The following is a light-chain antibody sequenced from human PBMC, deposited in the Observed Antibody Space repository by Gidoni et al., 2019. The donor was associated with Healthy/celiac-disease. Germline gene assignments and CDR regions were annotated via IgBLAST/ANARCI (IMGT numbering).Light chain of an antibody. V-gene: IGKV3-20*01. CDR2: CAS. Sequence: EIVCTQSPGTLSLSPGARATRSCRARQSVSSSYLAWCQQKPGQAPRRLIYCASTSATGIPDSVSGSGSGTDFTLTITRLEPEDFAVYSCQQCTSIPHTFGQXTKVEVK. J-gene: IGKJ2*01. CDR1: QSVSSSY. CDR3: QQCTSIPHT.